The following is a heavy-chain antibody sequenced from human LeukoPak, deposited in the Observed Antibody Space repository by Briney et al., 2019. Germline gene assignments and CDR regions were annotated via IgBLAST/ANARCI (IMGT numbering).Heavy chain of an antibody. CDR2: IYYSGST. J-gene: IGHJ5*02. V-gene: IGHV4-39*01. D-gene: IGHD2-15*01. CDR3: ARRGGYCSGGSCYYWFDP. CDR1: GVSISSSSYY. Sequence: SETLSLTCTVSGVSISSSSYYWDWIRQPPGKGLEWIGGIYYSGSTYYNASLKSRVTISVDTSKNQFSLKLSSVTVADTAVYYCARRGGYCSGGSCYYWFDPWGQGTLVTVSS.